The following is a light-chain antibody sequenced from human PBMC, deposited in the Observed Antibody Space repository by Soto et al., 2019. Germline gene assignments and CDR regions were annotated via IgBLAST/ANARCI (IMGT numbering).Light chain of an antibody. J-gene: IGKJ5*01. CDR3: QQRSDWPLT. CDR2: DAS. V-gene: IGKV3-11*01. CDR1: QSVSSY. Sequence: EIVLTQSPATLSLSPGGRAPLSCRASQSVSSYLAWYQQKPGQPPRLIIYDASNRATGIPARFSGSGSGTDCTLTISSLDPEDVAVYYCQQRSDWPLTLGQGTRLEIK.